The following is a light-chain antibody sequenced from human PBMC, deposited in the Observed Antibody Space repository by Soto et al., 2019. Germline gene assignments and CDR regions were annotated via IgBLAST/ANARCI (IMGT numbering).Light chain of an antibody. CDR2: GAS. V-gene: IGKV3-20*01. Sequence: EIVLTQSPGTLSLSPGEEATLSCRASQNVDSNYLAWYQQKPGQTPRLIIYGASGRADGIPHRFSGSGFGTDFTLTISKMEPEDFAVYYCQQYGSSLLTFGPGTKVDIK. CDR1: QNVDSNY. CDR3: QQYGSSLLT. J-gene: IGKJ3*01.